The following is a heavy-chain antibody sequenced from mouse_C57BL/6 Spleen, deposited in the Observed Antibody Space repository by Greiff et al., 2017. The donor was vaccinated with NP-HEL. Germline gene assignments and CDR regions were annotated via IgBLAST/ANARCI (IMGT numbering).Heavy chain of an antibody. Sequence: EVKLVESGEGLVKPGGSLKLSCAASGFTFSSYAMSWVRQTPEKRLEWVAYISSGGDYIYYADTVKGRFTIPRDNARTTLYLQMSSLKSEDTAMYYCTRDAIITTVVANYYAMDYWGQRTSVTVSS. CDR3: TRDAIITTVVANYYAMDY. CDR2: ISSGGDYI. D-gene: IGHD1-1*01. V-gene: IGHV5-9-1*02. J-gene: IGHJ4*01. CDR1: GFTFSSYA.